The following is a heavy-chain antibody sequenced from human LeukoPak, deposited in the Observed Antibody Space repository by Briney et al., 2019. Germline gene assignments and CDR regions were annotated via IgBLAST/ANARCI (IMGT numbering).Heavy chain of an antibody. CDR1: GYTFTTYD. J-gene: IGHJ5*02. CDR2: MNPNSGNT. D-gene: IGHD2-15*01. V-gene: IGHV1-8*01. Sequence: ASVKVSCKASGYTFTTYDINWVRQATGQGLEWMGWMNPNSGNTGYAQKFQGRVTMTRNTSMSTAYMELNSLRSEDTAVYYCASGYCSGGSCYWFDPWGQGTLVTVSS. CDR3: ASGYCSGGSCYWFDP.